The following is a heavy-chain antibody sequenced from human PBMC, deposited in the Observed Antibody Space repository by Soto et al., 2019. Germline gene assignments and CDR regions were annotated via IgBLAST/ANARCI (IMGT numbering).Heavy chain of an antibody. CDR2: IYYSGST. Sequence: SETLSLTCTVSGGSISSSSYYWGWIRQPPGKGLEWIGSIYYSGSTYYNPSLKSRVTISVDTSKNQFSLKLSSVTAADTAVYYCAHSSLSRGLITFDYWGQGTLVTVSS. CDR1: GGSISSSSYY. V-gene: IGHV4-39*01. J-gene: IGHJ4*02. CDR3: AHSSLSRGLITFDY. D-gene: IGHD3-16*01.